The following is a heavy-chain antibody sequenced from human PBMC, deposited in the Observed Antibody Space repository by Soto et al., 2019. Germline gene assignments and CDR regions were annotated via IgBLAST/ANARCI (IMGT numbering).Heavy chain of an antibody. J-gene: IGHJ4*02. D-gene: IGHD4-17*01. CDR1: GGSISGSSYY. Sequence: SETLSLTCTVSGGSISGSSYYWGWIRQPPGKGLECIGSVHYSGSTDYNPSLKSRVTISVDTSKNQFSLKLTSVTAADTSVYFCASFSGATYGDYGGGINYWGQGTLVTVSS. V-gene: IGHV4-39*01. CDR3: ASFSGATYGDYGGGINY. CDR2: VHYSGST.